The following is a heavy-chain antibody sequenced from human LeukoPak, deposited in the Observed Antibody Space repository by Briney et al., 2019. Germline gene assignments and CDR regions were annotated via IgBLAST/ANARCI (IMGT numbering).Heavy chain of an antibody. J-gene: IGHJ6*02. CDR3: AREKSPFNGMGV. CDR2: IWYDGSNK. CDR1: GFTFSSYG. Sequence: GRSLRLSCAASGFTFSSYGMHWVRQAPGKGLEWVAVIWYDGSNKYYADSVKGRFTISRDNSKNTLYLQMNSLRAEDTAVYYCAREKSPFNGMGVWGQGTTVTVSS. V-gene: IGHV3-33*08.